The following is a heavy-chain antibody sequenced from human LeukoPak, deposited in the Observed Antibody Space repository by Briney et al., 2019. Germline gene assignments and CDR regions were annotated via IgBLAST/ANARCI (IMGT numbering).Heavy chain of an antibody. D-gene: IGHD6-13*01. J-gene: IGHJ4*02. CDR2: IYTSGST. V-gene: IGHV4-4*07. CDR3: AREIVAAADTHFDY. CDR1: GGSISSYY. Sequence: PSETLSLTCTVSGGSISSYYWSWIRQPAGKGLEWIGRIYTSGSTNYNPSLKSRVTMSVDTSKNQFSLKLSSVTAADTAVYYCAREIVAAADTHFDYWGQGTLVTVPS.